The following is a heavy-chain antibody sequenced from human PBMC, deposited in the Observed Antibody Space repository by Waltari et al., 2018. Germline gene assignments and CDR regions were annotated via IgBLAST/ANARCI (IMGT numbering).Heavy chain of an antibody. Sequence: QVQLQESGPGLVKPSQTLSLTCTVSGCSISSGSYYWSWIRQPAGKGLEWIGRIYTSGSTNYNPSLKSRVTISVDTSKNQFSLKLSSVTAADTAVYYCARGRGQQLVLYFQHWGQGTLVTVSS. CDR2: IYTSGST. V-gene: IGHV4-61*02. D-gene: IGHD6-13*01. J-gene: IGHJ1*01. CDR1: GCSISSGSYY. CDR3: ARGRGQQLVLYFQH.